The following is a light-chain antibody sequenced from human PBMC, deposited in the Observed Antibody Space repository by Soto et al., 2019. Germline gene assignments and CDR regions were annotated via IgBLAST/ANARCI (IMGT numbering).Light chain of an antibody. CDR1: SSDVGGYNY. J-gene: IGLJ1*01. CDR2: EVS. V-gene: IGLV2-14*01. CDR3: SSYTSRSTGV. Sequence: QSVLTQPASVSGSPGQSITISCTGTSSDVGGYNYVSWYQQHPGKAPELMIYEVSNRPSGVSNRFSGSKSGNTASLTISGLQAEDEADYYCSSYTSRSTGVFGTGTKLTVL.